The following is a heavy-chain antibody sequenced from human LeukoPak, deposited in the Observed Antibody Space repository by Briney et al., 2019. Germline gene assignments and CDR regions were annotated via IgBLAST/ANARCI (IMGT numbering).Heavy chain of an antibody. D-gene: IGHD1-26*01. V-gene: IGHV3-30*18. J-gene: IGHJ4*02. CDR2: ISYDGSNK. CDR3: AKDYGGSYF. Sequence: PGGSLRLSCAASGFTFSSYGMHWVRQATGKGLEWVAVISYDGSNKYYADSVKGRFTISRDNSKNTLYLQMNSPRAEDTAVYYCAKDYGGSYFWGQGTLVTVSS. CDR1: GFTFSSYG.